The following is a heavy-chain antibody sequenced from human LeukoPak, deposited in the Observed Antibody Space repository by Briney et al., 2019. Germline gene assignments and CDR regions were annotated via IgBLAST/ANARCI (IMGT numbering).Heavy chain of an antibody. D-gene: IGHD4-17*01. CDR1: GYTFTDYY. CDR2: INPNSGGT. Sequence: GASVKVSCKPSGYTFTDYYMHWVRQAPGQGLEWMGWINPNSGGTNYAQKFQGRVTMTRDTSISTAYMELSRLRSDDTAVYYCATQSGGTVTYNYWGQGTLVTVPS. J-gene: IGHJ4*02. V-gene: IGHV1-2*02. CDR3: ATQSGGTVTYNY.